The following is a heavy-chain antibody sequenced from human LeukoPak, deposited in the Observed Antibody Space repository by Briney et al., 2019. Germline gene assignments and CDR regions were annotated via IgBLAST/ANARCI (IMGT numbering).Heavy chain of an antibody. CDR3: ARHSDVIGAI. Sequence: GESLKISCKAAGYTITHPWIGWVRQSYGSGLEWMGIIFPRDSDTRYSPSCQGHVTISADTSINTAYLEWSRLEASDTGIYYCARHSDVIGAIWGQGTLVTVSS. D-gene: IGHD3-10*01. CDR2: IFPRDSDT. J-gene: IGHJ4*02. CDR1: GYTITHPW. V-gene: IGHV5-51*01.